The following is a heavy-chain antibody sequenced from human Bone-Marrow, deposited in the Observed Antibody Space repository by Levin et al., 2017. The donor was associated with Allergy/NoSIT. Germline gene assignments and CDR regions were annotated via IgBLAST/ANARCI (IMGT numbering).Heavy chain of an antibody. CDR2: IKSKTDAGTI. D-gene: IGHD3-10*01. CDR1: GFTFSNAW. Sequence: GESLKISCGVSGFTFSNAWMSWVRQAPGKGLEWVGRIKSKTDAGTIDYPAPVKGRFTISRDDSKKTVYLQMNSLTSEDTAVYYCTTDRSVQGAIIAPHGYWGQGTLVTVSS. V-gene: IGHV3-15*01. J-gene: IGHJ4*02. CDR3: TTDRSVQGAIIAPHGY.